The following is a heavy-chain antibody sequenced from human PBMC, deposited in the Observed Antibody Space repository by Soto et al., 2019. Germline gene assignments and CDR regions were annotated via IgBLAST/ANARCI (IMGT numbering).Heavy chain of an antibody. V-gene: IGHV1-18*01. J-gene: IGHJ4*02. D-gene: IGHD2-15*01. CDR2: ISAYNGNT. Sequence: ASVKVSCKASGYTFPSYGITWVRQAPGQGLEWMGRISAYNGNTNSAQKLQGRVTMTTDTSTSTAYMELRSLRSDDTAVYYCAAAPQYCSGATCYLAYWGQGTLVTVSS. CDR1: GYTFPSYG. CDR3: AAAPQYCSGATCYLAY.